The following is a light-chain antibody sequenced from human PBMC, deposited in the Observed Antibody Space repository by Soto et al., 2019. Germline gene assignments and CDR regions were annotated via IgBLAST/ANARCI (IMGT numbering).Light chain of an antibody. CDR3: QQYNSYSRT. CDR2: GAS. V-gene: IGKV1-5*01. CDR1: QSISSW. J-gene: IGKJ1*01. Sequence: DIQMTQSPSTLSASVGDRVTITCRASQSISSWLAWYQQKPGKAPKLLIYGASSLESGVPSRFSGRGSGTEFTLTISSLQPDDFATYYCQQYNSYSRTFGQGTKVDIK.